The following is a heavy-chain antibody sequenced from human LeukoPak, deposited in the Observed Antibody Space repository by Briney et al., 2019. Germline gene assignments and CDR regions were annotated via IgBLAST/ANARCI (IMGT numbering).Heavy chain of an antibody. D-gene: IGHD4-17*01. J-gene: IGHJ6*02. CDR2: IYSGGST. Sequence: GGSLRLSCAASGFTVSSNYMSWVRQAPGKGLEWVSVIYSGGSTYYADSVKGRFTISRDNSKNTLYPQMNSLRAEDTAVYYCARDAGNGDLYYYYYGMDVWGQGTTVTVSS. CDR3: ARDAGNGDLYYYYYGMDV. V-gene: IGHV3-66*02. CDR1: GFTVSSNY.